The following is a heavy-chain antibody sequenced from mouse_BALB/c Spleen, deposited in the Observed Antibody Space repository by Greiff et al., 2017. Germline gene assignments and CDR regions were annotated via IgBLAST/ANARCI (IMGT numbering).Heavy chain of an antibody. Sequence: VKVVESGAELARPGASVKLSCKASGYTFTSYWMQWVKQRPGQGLEWIGAIYPGDGDTRYTQKFKGKATLTADKSSSTAYMQLSSLASEDSAVYYCARGGYYTMDYWGQGTSVTVSS. V-gene: IGHV1-87*01. CDR1: GYTFTSYW. CDR3: ARGGYYTMDY. D-gene: IGHD1-1*02. CDR2: IYPGDGDT. J-gene: IGHJ4*01.